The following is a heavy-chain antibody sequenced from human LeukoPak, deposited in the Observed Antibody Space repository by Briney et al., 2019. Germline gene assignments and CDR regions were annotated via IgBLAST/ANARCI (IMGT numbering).Heavy chain of an antibody. V-gene: IGHV3-23*01. Sequence: KALLSVSAITGSCGTTSYAHSLKGRFTTSRDNSKNTLYLQMNSLRAEDTAVYYSAKSVMDVWGQGTTVTVSS. CDR3: AKSVMDV. J-gene: IGHJ6*02. CDR2: ITGSCGTT.